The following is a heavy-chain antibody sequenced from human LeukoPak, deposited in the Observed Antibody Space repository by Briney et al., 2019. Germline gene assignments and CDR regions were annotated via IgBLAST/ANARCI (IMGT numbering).Heavy chain of an antibody. CDR3: ARAGGYASSWAY. CDR1: GFTFSSYW. Sequence: GGSLRLSCAASGFTFSSYWMSWVRQAPGKGLEWVANIKQDGSEKNYVGSVKGRFTIFRANAKNSLDLQMNSLRGEDTAVYYCARAGGYASSWAYWGQGTLVTVSS. V-gene: IGHV3-7*01. J-gene: IGHJ4*02. CDR2: IKQDGSEK. D-gene: IGHD5-12*01.